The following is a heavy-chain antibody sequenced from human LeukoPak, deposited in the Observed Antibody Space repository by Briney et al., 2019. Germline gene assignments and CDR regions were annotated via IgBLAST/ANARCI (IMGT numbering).Heavy chain of an antibody. CDR1: GSTFSNYD. Sequence: GGSLRLSCVVSGSTFSNYDMSWVRQAPGKGLEWVSVISSSGGGTYYADSVKGRFTVSRDNSKNTLYLQMNSLTAEDTAVYYCAKGAWLDETWGQGTLVTVSA. CDR2: ISSSGGGT. D-gene: IGHD6-19*01. V-gene: IGHV3-23*01. J-gene: IGHJ5*02. CDR3: AKGAWLDET.